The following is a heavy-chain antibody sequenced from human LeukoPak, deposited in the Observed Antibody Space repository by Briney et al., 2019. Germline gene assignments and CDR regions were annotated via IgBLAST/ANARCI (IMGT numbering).Heavy chain of an antibody. CDR3: AMRDHFDP. D-gene: IGHD5-24*01. CDR1: GGTFSSYA. CDR2: IIHIFGTV. V-gene: IGHV1-69*13. J-gene: IGHJ5*02. Sequence: SVKVSFKASGGTFSSYAISWVRQAPGQGLEWMGGIIHIFGTVNYAQKFRGRVTITADESTSTAYMELSSLRSEDTAVYYCAMRDHFDPWGQGTLVTVSS.